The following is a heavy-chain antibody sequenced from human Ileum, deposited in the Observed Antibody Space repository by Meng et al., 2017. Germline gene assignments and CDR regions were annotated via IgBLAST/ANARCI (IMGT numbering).Heavy chain of an antibody. CDR1: VFTFNNYA. J-gene: IGHJ4*02. CDR3: AITSDLSPYYFAY. V-gene: IGHV3-23*01. CDR2: IYARGGAT. Sequence: SLRLSCATSVFTFNNYAMTWVRQVAGKGLEWVSSIYARGGATYYADSVKGRFTISRDNSKNTLYLQMNSLRAEDTAVYYCAITSDLSPYYFAYWGQGTLVTVSS. D-gene: IGHD1-14*01.